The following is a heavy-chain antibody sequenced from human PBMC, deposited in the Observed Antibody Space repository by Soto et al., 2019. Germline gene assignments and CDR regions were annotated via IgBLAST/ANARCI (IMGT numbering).Heavy chain of an antibody. Sequence: PSETLSLTSGVAGGSISSGGYSWSWIRQPPGKGLEWIGYIYHSGSTYYNPSLKSRVTISVDRSKNQFSLKLSSVTAADTAVYYCARVPDRWGQGTLVTVSS. CDR3: ARVPDR. CDR2: IYHSGST. D-gene: IGHD2-2*01. J-gene: IGHJ5*02. V-gene: IGHV4-30-2*01. CDR1: GGSISSGGYS.